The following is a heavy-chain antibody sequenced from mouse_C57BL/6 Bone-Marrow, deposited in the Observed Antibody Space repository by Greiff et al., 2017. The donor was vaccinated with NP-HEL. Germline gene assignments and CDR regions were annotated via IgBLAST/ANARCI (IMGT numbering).Heavy chain of an antibody. CDR3: AEGLPAMDY. V-gene: IGHV1-82*01. Sequence: VQLQQSGPELVKPGASVKISCKASGYAFSSSWMNWVKQRPGKGLEWIGRIYPGDGDTNYNGKFKGKATLTAGKSSSTAYMQLSSLTSEDSAVYFCAEGLPAMDYWGQGTSVTVSS. J-gene: IGHJ4*01. CDR1: GYAFSSSW. CDR2: IYPGDGDT. D-gene: IGHD3-3*01.